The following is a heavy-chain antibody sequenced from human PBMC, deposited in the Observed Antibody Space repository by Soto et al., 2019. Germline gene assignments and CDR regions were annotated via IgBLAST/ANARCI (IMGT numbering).Heavy chain of an antibody. CDR1: GFTFSDYA. J-gene: IGHJ6*02. D-gene: IGHD3-22*01. V-gene: IGHV3-30-3*01. Sequence: PGGSLRLSCEASGFTFSDYAIHWVRQAPGKGLKWVAVISHDGTGKYYADSMNGRLTISRDGSKNTVYLQVDTVRADDTAMYFCARTYYYGSSDYYGPRDYYYGMDVWGQGTTVTVSS. CDR3: ARTYYYGSSDYYGPRDYYYGMDV. CDR2: ISHDGTGK.